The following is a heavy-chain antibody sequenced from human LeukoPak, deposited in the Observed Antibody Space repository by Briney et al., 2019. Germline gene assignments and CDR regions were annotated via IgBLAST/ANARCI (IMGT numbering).Heavy chain of an antibody. J-gene: IGHJ5*02. CDR1: GFTFGDYP. Sequence: PGRSLRLSCTASGFTFGDYPMSWFRQAPGKGLEWVGFIRSKVYGGTTEYAASVKGRFTISRDDSKSIAYLQMNSLKTEDTAVYYCTRAPLYSNSFLSWSDPWGQGTLVTVSS. CDR2: IRSKVYGGTT. CDR3: TRAPLYSNSFLSWSDP. D-gene: IGHD4-11*01. V-gene: IGHV3-49*03.